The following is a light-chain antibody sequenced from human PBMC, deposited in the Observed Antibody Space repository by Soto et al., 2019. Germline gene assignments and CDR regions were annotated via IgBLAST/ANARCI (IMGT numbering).Light chain of an antibody. CDR2: GAS. Sequence: EIVMTQSPATLSVAPGARATLSCSASQSVNIYLAWYQQKPGQAPRLLIFGASSRATGIPARFSGSGSGTEFNLTISSLQSEDFAVYFCQQYDDWLRLTFGGGTKVDIK. V-gene: IGKV3D-15*01. CDR1: QSVNIY. CDR3: QQYDDWLRLT. J-gene: IGKJ4*01.